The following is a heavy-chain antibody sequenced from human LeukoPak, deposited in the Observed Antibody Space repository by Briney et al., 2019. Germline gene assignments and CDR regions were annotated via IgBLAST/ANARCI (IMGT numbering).Heavy chain of an antibody. D-gene: IGHD3-3*01. CDR3: ARDQYDTWSRRGNFDS. CDR2: IGTAGDT. J-gene: IGHJ4*02. Sequence: GGSLRLSCAASGFTFSSYDMHWVRQATGKGLEWVSAIGTAGDTYYPGSVKGRFTISRENAKNSLYLQMNSLRAEDTAVFYCARDQYDTWSRRGNFDSWGQGTLVIVSS. CDR1: GFTFSSYD. V-gene: IGHV3-13*01.